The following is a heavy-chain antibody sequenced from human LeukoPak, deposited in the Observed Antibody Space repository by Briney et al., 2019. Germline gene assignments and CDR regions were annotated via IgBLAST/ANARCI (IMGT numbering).Heavy chain of an antibody. CDR2: ISSSSSYI. CDR1: GFTFSSYS. D-gene: IGHD3-3*02. Sequence: EPGGSLRLSCAASGFTFSSYSMNWVRQAPGKGLEWVSSISSSSSYIYYADSVKGRFTISRDNAKNSLYLQMNSLRAEDTAVYYRARDHFWSGYYYFDYWGQGTLVTVSS. J-gene: IGHJ4*02. CDR3: ARDHFWSGYYYFDY. V-gene: IGHV3-21*01.